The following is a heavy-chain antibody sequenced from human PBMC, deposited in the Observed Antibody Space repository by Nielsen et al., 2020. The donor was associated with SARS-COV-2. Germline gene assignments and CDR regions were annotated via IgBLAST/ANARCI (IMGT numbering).Heavy chain of an antibody. D-gene: IGHD1-26*01. V-gene: IGHV3-23*01. CDR2: IGTTGDKT. J-gene: IGHJ4*02. CDR3: AKISGSQRHYFDF. Sequence: GGSLRLSCAASGFSFSSYAMTWVRQAPGKGLEWVSSIGTTGDKTFYADSVKGRFTIPRDNSKNTLYLQLNSLRAEDTAVFYCAKISGSQRHYFDFWGQGALVTVSS. CDR1: GFSFSSYA.